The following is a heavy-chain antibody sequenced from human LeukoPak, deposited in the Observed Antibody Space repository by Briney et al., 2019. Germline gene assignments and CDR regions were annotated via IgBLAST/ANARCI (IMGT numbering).Heavy chain of an antibody. CDR2: IYYSGST. CDR3: ARARSIAARRFDP. J-gene: IGHJ5*02. V-gene: IGHV4-39*07. Sequence: SETLSLTCTASGGSISSSSYYWGWIRQPPGKGLEWIGSIYYSGSTYYNPSLKSRVTISVDTSKNQFSLKLSSVTAADTAVYYCARARSIAARRFDPWGQGTLVTVSS. CDR1: GGSISSSSYY. D-gene: IGHD6-6*01.